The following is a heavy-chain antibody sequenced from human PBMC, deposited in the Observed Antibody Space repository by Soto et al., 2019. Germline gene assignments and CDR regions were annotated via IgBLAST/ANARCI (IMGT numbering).Heavy chain of an antibody. D-gene: IGHD6-6*01. V-gene: IGHV3-73*02. CDR2: IRSKANSYAT. CDR3: TRQPYSSSSG. CDR1: GFTFSGSA. J-gene: IGHJ4*02. Sequence: EVQLVESGGGLVQPGGSLKLSCAASGFTFSGSAMHWVRQASGKGLEWVGRIRSKANSYATEYAASVKGRFTISRDDSKNTAYLQMNSLKTEDTAVYYCTRQPYSSSSGWGQGTLVTVSS.